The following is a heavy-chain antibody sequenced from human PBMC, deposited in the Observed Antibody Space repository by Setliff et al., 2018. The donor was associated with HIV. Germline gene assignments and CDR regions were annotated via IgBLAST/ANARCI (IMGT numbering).Heavy chain of an antibody. CDR1: GGSLSGYY. CDR3: ARGGGQGYSGSGSFYHRNFDL. D-gene: IGHD3-10*01. V-gene: IGHV4-34*01. J-gene: IGHJ2*01. CDR2: INQSGNT. Sequence: KPSETLSLTCAVYGGSLSGYYWSWVRQSPGRGLEWIGEINQSGNTNFNPSLKSRLIISVDTSKSQFSLKLTSVTAADTALYYRARGGGQGYSGSGSFYHRNFDLWGRGTLVTVSS.